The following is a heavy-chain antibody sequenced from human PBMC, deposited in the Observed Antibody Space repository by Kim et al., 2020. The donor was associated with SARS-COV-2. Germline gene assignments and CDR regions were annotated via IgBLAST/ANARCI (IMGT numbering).Heavy chain of an antibody. CDR2: NT. CDR3: AREAVAGSFDH. Sequence: NTNNSQKFQARVSITRDTSATTAYLELSGLRSEDTAVYYCAREAVAGSFDHWGQGTLVTVSS. D-gene: IGHD6-19*01. V-gene: IGHV1-3*01. J-gene: IGHJ4*02.